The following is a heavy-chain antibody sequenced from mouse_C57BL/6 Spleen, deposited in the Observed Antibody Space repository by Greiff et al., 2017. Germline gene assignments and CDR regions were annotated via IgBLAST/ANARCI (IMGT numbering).Heavy chain of an antibody. Sequence: QVQLQQPGAELVKPGASVKMSCKASGYTFTSYWITWVKQRPGQGLEWIGDIYPGSGSTNYNEKFKSKATLTLDTSSSTAYMQLSSLTSEDSAVYYCARELRASYYFDYWGQGTTLTVSS. J-gene: IGHJ2*01. CDR1: GYTFTSYW. V-gene: IGHV1-55*01. CDR3: ARELRASYYFDY. D-gene: IGHD1-1*01. CDR2: IYPGSGST.